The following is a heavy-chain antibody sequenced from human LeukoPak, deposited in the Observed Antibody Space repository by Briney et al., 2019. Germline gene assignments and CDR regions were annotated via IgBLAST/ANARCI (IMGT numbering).Heavy chain of an antibody. D-gene: IGHD3-22*01. J-gene: IGHJ4*02. V-gene: IGHV3-30*02. CDR3: ATPMIVVVITPVDY. Sequence: GGSLRLSCAASGFTFSSYGMHWVRQAPGKGLEWVAFIRYDGSNKYYADSVKGRFTISRDNSKNTLYMQMNSLRAEDTAVYYCATPMIVVVITPVDYWGQGTLVTVSS. CDR2: IRYDGSNK. CDR1: GFTFSSYG.